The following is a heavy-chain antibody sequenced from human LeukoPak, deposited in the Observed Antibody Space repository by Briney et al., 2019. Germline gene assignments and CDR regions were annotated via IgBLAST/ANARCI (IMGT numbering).Heavy chain of an antibody. CDR3: AKTDYGDYRFDY. CDR1: GFTFSSYA. J-gene: IGHJ4*02. Sequence: PGRSLRLSCAASGFTFSSYAMSWVRQAPGKGLEWVSAISGSGGSTYYADSVKGRFTISRDNSKNTLYLQMNSLRAEDTAVYYCAKTDYGDYRFDYWGQGTLVTVSS. V-gene: IGHV3-23*01. CDR2: ISGSGGST. D-gene: IGHD4-17*01.